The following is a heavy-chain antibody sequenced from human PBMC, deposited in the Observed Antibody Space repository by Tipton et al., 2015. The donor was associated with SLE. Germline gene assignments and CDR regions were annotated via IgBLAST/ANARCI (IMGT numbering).Heavy chain of an antibody. J-gene: IGHJ4*02. CDR2: ISYDGSNK. Sequence: SLRLSCAASGFTFSSYAMHWVRQAPGKGLEWVAVISYDGSNKYYADSVKGRFTISRDNSKNTLYLQMNSLRAEDTAVYYCARRCSSESPSLDYWGQGTLVTVSS. CDR3: ARRCSSESPSLDY. CDR1: GFTFSSYA. D-gene: IGHD2-2*01. V-gene: IGHV3-30-3*01.